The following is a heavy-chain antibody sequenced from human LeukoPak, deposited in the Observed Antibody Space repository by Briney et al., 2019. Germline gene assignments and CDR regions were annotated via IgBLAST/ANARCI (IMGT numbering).Heavy chain of an antibody. Sequence: KPSETLSLTCGVYGGSFSDYYWNWIRQPPGKGLEWIGSIYYSGSTYYNPSLKGRVTISVDTSKNQFSLKLSSVTAADTAVYYCASGNWNDNDYWGQGTLVTVSS. D-gene: IGHD1-20*01. J-gene: IGHJ4*02. CDR2: IYYSGST. CDR1: GGSFSDYY. CDR3: ASGNWNDNDY. V-gene: IGHV4-34*01.